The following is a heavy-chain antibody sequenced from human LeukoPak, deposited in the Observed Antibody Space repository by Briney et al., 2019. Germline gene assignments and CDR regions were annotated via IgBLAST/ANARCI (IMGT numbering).Heavy chain of an antibody. D-gene: IGHD6-19*01. V-gene: IGHV3-30*04. Sequence: GGSLRLSCAASGFTFSSYAMHWVRQAPGKGLEWVAMISYDGNSKQYADLVKGRFTISRDNSKNTLYLQMNSLRTEDTAVYHCAKDLYSSGWYNYFDPWGQGALVTVSS. J-gene: IGHJ5*02. CDR3: AKDLYSSGWYNYFDP. CDR1: GFTFSSYA. CDR2: ISYDGNSK.